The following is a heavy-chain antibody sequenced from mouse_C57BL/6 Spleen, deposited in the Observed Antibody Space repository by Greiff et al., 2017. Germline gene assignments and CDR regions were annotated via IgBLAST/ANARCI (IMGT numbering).Heavy chain of an antibody. D-gene: IGHD3-2*02. J-gene: IGHJ4*01. Sequence: QVQLQQSGAELMKPGASVKLSCKATGYTFTGYWIEWVKQRPGHGLEWIGEILPGSGSTNYNEKFKGKATFTADTSSNTAYMQLSSLTTEDSAIYYCARGRQLRPLAMDYWGQGTSVTVSS. CDR2: ILPGSGST. CDR1: GYTFTGYW. V-gene: IGHV1-9*01. CDR3: ARGRQLRPLAMDY.